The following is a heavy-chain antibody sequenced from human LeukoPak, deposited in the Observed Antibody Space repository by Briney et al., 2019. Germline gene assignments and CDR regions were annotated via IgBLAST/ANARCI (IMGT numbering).Heavy chain of an antibody. Sequence: GGSLRLSCGASGFTFSNYWMSWVRQAPGKGLEWVANIKQDGSVKYSVDSVKGRFTISRDNAKNSLYLQMNSLRAEDTAVYYCARMGYCSSTSCPPLTRMDVWGQGTTVTVSS. CDR2: IKQDGSVK. CDR1: GFTFSNYW. D-gene: IGHD2-2*01. CDR3: ARMGYCSSTSCPPLTRMDV. V-gene: IGHV3-7*01. J-gene: IGHJ6*02.